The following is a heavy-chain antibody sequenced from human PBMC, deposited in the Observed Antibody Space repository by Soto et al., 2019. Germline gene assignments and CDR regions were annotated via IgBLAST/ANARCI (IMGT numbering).Heavy chain of an antibody. CDR3: AAGDRFGSSSPASYCYSGVDV. CDR1: GFTFSSYA. Sequence: DVQLLESGGHLVQPGGSLRLSCAASGFTFSSYAMNWVRQAPGKGLEWVSSVSAGGDMTYYSDSVKGRFTISRDNSNNTLFLQKITLSIEDAALYYFAAGDRFGSSSPASYCYSGVDVGGEGAAVTVS. J-gene: IGHJ6*02. V-gene: IGHV3-23*01. CDR2: VSAGGDMT. D-gene: IGHD3-10*01.